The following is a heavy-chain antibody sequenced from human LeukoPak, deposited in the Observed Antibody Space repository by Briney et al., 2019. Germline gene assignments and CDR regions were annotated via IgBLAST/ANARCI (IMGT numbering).Heavy chain of an antibody. CDR1: GGSIRSSYYY. J-gene: IGHJ5*02. CDR2: IYDSGST. D-gene: IGHD3-10*01. CDR3: ARNYYGSGIQYDWFDP. V-gene: IGHV4-39*01. Sequence: PSETLSLTCTVSGGSIRSSYYYWGWIRQPPGKGLGWIGSIYDSGSTYYNPSLKSRVTISVDTSKNQFSLKLNSVTAADTAVYYCARNYYGSGIQYDWFDPWGQGTLVTVSS.